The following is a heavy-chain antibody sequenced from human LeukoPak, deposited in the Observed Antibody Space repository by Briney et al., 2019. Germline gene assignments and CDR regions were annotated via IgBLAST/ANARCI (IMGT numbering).Heavy chain of an antibody. V-gene: IGHV4-34*01. CDR3: AKLGSGFYYYYYYYMDV. CDR2: INHSGST. Sequence: PSETLSLTCAVYGGSFSGYYWSWIRQPPGKGLEWIGEINHSGSTNYNPSLKSRVTMSVDTSKNQFSLKLSSVTAADTAVYYCAKLGSGFYYYYYYYMDVWGKGTAVTVSS. J-gene: IGHJ6*03. D-gene: IGHD3-3*01. CDR1: GGSFSGYY.